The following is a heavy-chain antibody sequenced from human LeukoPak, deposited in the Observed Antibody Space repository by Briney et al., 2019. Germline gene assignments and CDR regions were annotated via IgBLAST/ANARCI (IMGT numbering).Heavy chain of an antibody. CDR3: ARARRRYYYVSSGYYYFDY. CDR2: INHSGST. V-gene: IGHV4-34*01. CDR1: GGSFSGYY. Sequence: SETLSLTCAVYGGSFSGYYWSWIRQPPGKGLEWIGEINHSGSTNYNPSLKSRVTISVDTSKNQFSLKLSSVTAADTAVYYCARARRRYYYVSSGYYYFDYWGQGTLVTVSS. J-gene: IGHJ4*02. D-gene: IGHD3-22*01.